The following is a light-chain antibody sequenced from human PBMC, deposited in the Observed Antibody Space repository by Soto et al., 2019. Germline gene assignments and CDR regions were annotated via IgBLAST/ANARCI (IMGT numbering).Light chain of an antibody. V-gene: IGKV3-15*01. J-gene: IGKJ5*01. CDR3: QQYNNLPPIT. Sequence: EIVMTQSPATLSVSPGERATLSCRASQSVSSNLAWYQQKPDQAPRLLIYYASTRATGIPARFSGSGSGTEFTRTISSLQSEDFAVYYCQQYNNLPPITFGQGTRLEIK. CDR2: YAS. CDR1: QSVSSN.